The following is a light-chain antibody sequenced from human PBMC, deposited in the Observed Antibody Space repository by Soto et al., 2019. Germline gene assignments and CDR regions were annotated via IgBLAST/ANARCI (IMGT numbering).Light chain of an antibody. CDR2: AAS. Sequence: DIQMTQSPSSLSASVGDXVSITCLASQAIRNNVGWYQQKPGEAPKRLIYAASSLQSGVPSRFSGSGSGTEFILTISSLQPEDIATYYCLQQKSYPWTFGQGTKVDIK. CDR3: LQQKSYPWT. CDR1: QAIRNN. V-gene: IGKV1-17*01. J-gene: IGKJ1*01.